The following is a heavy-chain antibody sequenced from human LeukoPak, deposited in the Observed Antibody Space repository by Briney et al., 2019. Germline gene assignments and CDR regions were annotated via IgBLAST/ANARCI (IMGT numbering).Heavy chain of an antibody. D-gene: IGHD4-17*01. CDR3: AALESRRGPTVTDY. Sequence: SVKVSCKASGFTFTGSAVQWVRQARGQRLEWIGWIVVGSGNTNYAQKFQERVTITRDMSTSTAYMELSSLRSEDTAVYYCAALESRRGPTVTDYWGQGTLVTVSS. J-gene: IGHJ4*02. V-gene: IGHV1-58*01. CDR2: IVVGSGNT. CDR1: GFTFTGSA.